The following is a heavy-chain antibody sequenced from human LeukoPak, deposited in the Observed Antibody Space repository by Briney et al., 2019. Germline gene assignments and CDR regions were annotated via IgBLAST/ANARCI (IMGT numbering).Heavy chain of an antibody. CDR1: GGSFSGYY. D-gene: IGHD3-22*01. J-gene: IGHJ4*02. Sequence: SETLSLTCAAYGGSFSGYYWSWIRQPPGKGLEWIGSIFHSGSTYYNPSLKSRGTISVETSKNQFSLKLITITAADTAVYYCARVFRRREATYDSSGYYYDYWGQGTLVTVSS. CDR3: ARVFRRREATYDSSGYYYDY. V-gene: IGHV4-34*12. CDR2: IFHSGST.